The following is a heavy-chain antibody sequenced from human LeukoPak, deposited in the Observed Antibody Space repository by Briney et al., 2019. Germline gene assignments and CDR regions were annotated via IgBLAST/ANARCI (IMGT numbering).Heavy chain of an antibody. CDR1: GYSINSIHC. D-gene: IGHD2-2*02. V-gene: IGHV4-38-2*02. Sequence: SETLSLTCTVSGYSINSIHCWGWIRQPPGKGLEWIGSICQSGSTYYSPSLKSRVILSLDTSKNQFSLKLSSVTAADTAVYYCASSCSSTSCYKRAFDIWGQGTMVTVSS. CDR2: ICQSGST. CDR3: ASSCSSTSCYKRAFDI. J-gene: IGHJ3*02.